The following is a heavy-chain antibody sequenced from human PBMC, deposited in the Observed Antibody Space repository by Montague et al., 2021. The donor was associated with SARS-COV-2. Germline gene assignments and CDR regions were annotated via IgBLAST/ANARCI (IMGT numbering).Heavy chain of an antibody. D-gene: IGHD3-3*01. J-gene: IGHJ6*02. Sequence: SETLSLTCAVYGGSFSGYYWSWIRQPPGKGLEWIGEINHSGSTNYNPSLKSRVTISVGTSKNQFSLKLSSVTAADTAVYYCARAPPPIFGVVTSYYYYYGMDVWGQGTTVTVSS. CDR2: INHSGST. CDR3: ARAPPPIFGVVTSYYYYYGMDV. V-gene: IGHV4-34*01. CDR1: GGSFSGYY.